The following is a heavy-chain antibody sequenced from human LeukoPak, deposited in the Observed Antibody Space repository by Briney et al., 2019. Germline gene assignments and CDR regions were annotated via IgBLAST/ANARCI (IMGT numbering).Heavy chain of an antibody. D-gene: IGHD6-19*01. CDR2: INHSGST. J-gene: IGHJ6*02. V-gene: IGHV4-34*01. CDR1: GGSFSGYY. Sequence: SETLSLTCAVYGGSFSGYYWSWIRQPPGKGLEWIGEINHSGSTNYNPSLKSRVTISVDTSKNQFSLKLSSVTAADTAVYYCARGVPGDSEMAGEGTSPNYYYYGMDVWGQGTTVTVSS. CDR3: ARGVPGDSEMAGEGTSPNYYYYGMDV.